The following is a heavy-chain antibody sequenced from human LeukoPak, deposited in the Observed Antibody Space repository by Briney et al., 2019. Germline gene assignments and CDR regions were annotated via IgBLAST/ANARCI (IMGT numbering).Heavy chain of an antibody. CDR1: GFTFSSYA. D-gene: IGHD3-3*01. Sequence: GGSLRLSCAASGFTFSSYAMHWVRQAPGKGLEWVAVISYDGNNENYADSVKGRFTISRDNSKNTLYLQMNSLRPEDTAVYYCARVEGDWGQGTLVTVSS. J-gene: IGHJ4*02. CDR3: ARVEGD. V-gene: IGHV3-30*04. CDR2: ISYDGNNE.